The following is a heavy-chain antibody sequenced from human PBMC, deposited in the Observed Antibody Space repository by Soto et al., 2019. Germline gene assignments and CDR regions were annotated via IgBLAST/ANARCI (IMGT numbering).Heavy chain of an antibody. V-gene: IGHV4-38-2*02. Sequence: TLSLTCRVSGYSIRGPYYWAGMRRPPGQELEWIGSIYQTGANSYNPSLKSRVTVSVDTWKNKFYLTLTSLTAADTAVYFCARDDHIAEGFRQFCDGWGKGTLVNVSS. CDR3: ARDDHIAEGFRQFCDG. CDR2: IYQTGAN. J-gene: IGHJ4*02. CDR1: GYSIRGPYY. D-gene: IGHD2-21*01.